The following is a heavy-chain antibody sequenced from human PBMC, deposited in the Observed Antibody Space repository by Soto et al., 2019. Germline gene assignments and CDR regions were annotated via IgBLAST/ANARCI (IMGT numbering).Heavy chain of an antibody. CDR3: TRSGGWYNREGMDV. J-gene: IGHJ6*02. Sequence: ASVKVSCKASGYTFTTYGISWVRQAPGQGLEWMGWISAYNGNTNHSQKLQGRVTMTTDTSTSTPYMELRRLISDDTAVYYCTRSGGWYNREGMDVWGQGTTVTVSS. V-gene: IGHV1-18*04. CDR2: ISAYNGNT. CDR1: GYTFTTYG. D-gene: IGHD6-19*01.